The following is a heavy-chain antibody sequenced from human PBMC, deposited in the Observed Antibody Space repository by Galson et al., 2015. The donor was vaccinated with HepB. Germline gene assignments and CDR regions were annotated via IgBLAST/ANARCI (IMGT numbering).Heavy chain of an antibody. Sequence: SLRLSCAASGFTFSDYYMSWIRQAPGKGLEWVSYISSSSSYTNYADSVKGRFTISRDNAKNSLYLQMNSLRAEDTAVYYCARDKYNWNDYYYYGMDVWGQGTTVTVSS. J-gene: IGHJ6*02. CDR1: GFTFSDYY. D-gene: IGHD1-20*01. V-gene: IGHV3-11*06. CDR2: ISSSSSYT. CDR3: ARDKYNWNDYYYYGMDV.